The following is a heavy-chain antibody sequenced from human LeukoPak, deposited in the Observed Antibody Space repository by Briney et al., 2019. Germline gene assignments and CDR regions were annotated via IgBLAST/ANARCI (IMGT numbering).Heavy chain of an antibody. V-gene: IGHV1-69*04. J-gene: IGHJ4*02. D-gene: IGHD2-15*01. Sequence: ASVKVSCKASGGTFSSYAISWVRQAPGQGLEWMGRIIPILGIANYAQKFQGRVTITADKSTSTAYMELSSLRFEDTAVYYCARGPIVVVVAATFDYWGQGTLVTVSS. CDR3: ARGPIVVVVAATFDY. CDR1: GGTFSSYA. CDR2: IIPILGIA.